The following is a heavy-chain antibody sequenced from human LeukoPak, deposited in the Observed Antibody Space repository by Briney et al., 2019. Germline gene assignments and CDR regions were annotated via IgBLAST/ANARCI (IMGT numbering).Heavy chain of an antibody. J-gene: IGHJ6*02. CDR1: GFTFSNYG. CDR3: ARSPIVVRPTYSYYYGMDV. CDR2: VSYDGVNN. D-gene: IGHD2-15*01. Sequence: PGKSLRLSCAATGFTFSNYGMNWVRQVPGKGLEWVAVVSYDGVNNYYADSVKGRFTISRDNSRNTLYLQVNSLKAEDTAVYYCARSPIVVRPTYSYYYGMDVWGQGTTVTVSS. V-gene: IGHV3-30*03.